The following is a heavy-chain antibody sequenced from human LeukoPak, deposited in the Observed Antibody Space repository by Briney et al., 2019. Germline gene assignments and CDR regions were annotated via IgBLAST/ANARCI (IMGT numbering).Heavy chain of an antibody. J-gene: IGHJ3*02. CDR2: MNPNSGNT. CDR3: ARELRFYAFDI. V-gene: IGHV1-8*03. Sequence: ASVKVSCKASGYTFTSYDINWVRQATGQGLEWMGWMNPNSGNTGYAQKFQGRVTITRNTSISTAYMELSSLRSEDTAVYYCARELRFYAFDIWGQGTMVTVSS. D-gene: IGHD3-3*01. CDR1: GYTFTSYD.